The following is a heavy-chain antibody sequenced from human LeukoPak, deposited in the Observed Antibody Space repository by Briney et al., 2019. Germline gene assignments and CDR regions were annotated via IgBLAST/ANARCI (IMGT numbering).Heavy chain of an antibody. J-gene: IGHJ4*02. CDR2: IHYSGST. CDR3: ASTGVVTYFDY. Sequence: SETLSLTCTVSGGSISSGGYYWSWIRQHPGKGLEWIGYIHYSGSTYYNPSLKSRVTISVDTSKNQFSLKLSSVTAADTAVYYCASTGVVTYFDYWGQGTLVTVSS. V-gene: IGHV4-31*03. CDR1: GGSISSGGYY. D-gene: IGHD3-3*01.